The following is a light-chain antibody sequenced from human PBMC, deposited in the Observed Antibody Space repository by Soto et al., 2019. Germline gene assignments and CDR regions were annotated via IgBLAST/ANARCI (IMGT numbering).Light chain of an antibody. CDR3: QSYDSSLSGYV. J-gene: IGLJ1*01. Sequence: QSVLTQPPSVSGAPGQRVTISCTGSSSNIGAGHDVHWYQQLPGTAPKLLIYGNSNRPSGVPDRLSGSKSGTSASLAITGLQAEDEADYYCQSYDSSLSGYVFGTGTKVTVL. CDR1: SSNIGAGHD. V-gene: IGLV1-40*01. CDR2: GNS.